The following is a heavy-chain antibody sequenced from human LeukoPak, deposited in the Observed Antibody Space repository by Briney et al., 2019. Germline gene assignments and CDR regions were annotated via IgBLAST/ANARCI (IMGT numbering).Heavy chain of an antibody. Sequence: SVKVSCKASGGTFSSYAISWVRQAPGQGLEWMGRIIPIFGTAHYAQKFQGRVTITTDESTSTANMELSSLRSEDTAVYYCARDLFAYCGGDCYFVDPWGQGTVVTVSS. V-gene: IGHV1-69*05. CDR2: IIPIFGTA. CDR3: ARDLFAYCGGDCYFVDP. D-gene: IGHD2-21*02. CDR1: GGTFSSYA. J-gene: IGHJ5*02.